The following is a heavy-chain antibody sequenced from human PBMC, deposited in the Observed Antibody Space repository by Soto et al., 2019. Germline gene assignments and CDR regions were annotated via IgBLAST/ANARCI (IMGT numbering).Heavy chain of an antibody. CDR2: IFYSGST. Sequence: KPSETLSLTCAVSGGPISSGGYFWSWIRQHPGKGLEWIGFIFYSGSTFYNPSLKSPVTISVDTSKNQFSLKLTSVTAADTAVYYCARGDCSGGSCYYFDYWGQGTLVTVSS. CDR3: ARGDCSGGSCYYFDY. V-gene: IGHV4-31*11. J-gene: IGHJ4*02. D-gene: IGHD2-15*01. CDR1: GGPISSGGYF.